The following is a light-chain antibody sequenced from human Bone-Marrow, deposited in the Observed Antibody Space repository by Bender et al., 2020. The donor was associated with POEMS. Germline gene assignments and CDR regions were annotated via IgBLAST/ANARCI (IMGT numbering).Light chain of an antibody. CDR2: EDT. J-gene: IGLJ2*01. CDR3: CSYVGTSIVI. CDR1: RNDIGGFNS. V-gene: IGLV2-8*01. Sequence: QSALTQPPSAAGSPGQSVTISCSGSRNDIGGFNSVSWYLQHPGRAPKVLIYEDTKRPSGVSNRFSGSKSGNTASLTISGLQPGDEADYYCCSYVGTSIVIFGGGTKVTVL.